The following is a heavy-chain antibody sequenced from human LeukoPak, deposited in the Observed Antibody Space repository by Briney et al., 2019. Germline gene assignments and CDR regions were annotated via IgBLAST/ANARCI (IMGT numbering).Heavy chain of an antibody. CDR2: ISGSGGST. V-gene: IGHV3-23*01. Sequence: GGSLRLSCAASGFTFSTYNMNWVRQAPGKGLEWVSAISGSGGSTYYADSVKGRFTISRDNSKSTLYLQMNSLRAEDTAVYYCARGIGSELPIYWGQGTLVTVSS. CDR1: GFTFSTYN. D-gene: IGHD1-26*01. CDR3: ARGIGSELPIY. J-gene: IGHJ4*02.